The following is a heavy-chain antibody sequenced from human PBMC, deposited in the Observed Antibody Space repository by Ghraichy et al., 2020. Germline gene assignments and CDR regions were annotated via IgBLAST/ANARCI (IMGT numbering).Heavy chain of an antibody. CDR1: GDSITPFY. J-gene: IGHJ4*02. D-gene: IGHD2-21*02. Sequence: SETLSLTYSISGDSITPFYWTWVRQPPGKTLEWIAVVHHTGRTYYNPSLESRVTISMSTSTSHFSLRLRSVTPADTALYYCARGAPDCSSTACYSLDYWGRGILVTVSS. V-gene: IGHV4-59*01. CDR2: VHHTGRT. CDR3: ARGAPDCSSTACYSLDY.